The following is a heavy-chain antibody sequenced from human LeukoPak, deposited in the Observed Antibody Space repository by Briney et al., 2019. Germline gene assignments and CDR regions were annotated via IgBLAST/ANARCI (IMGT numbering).Heavy chain of an antibody. CDR3: ARDLPSVARVGYCSGGSCGY. V-gene: IGHV1-18*01. CDR1: GYTFTSYG. J-gene: IGHJ4*02. CDR2: ISAYNGNT. D-gene: IGHD2-15*01. Sequence: ASVKVSCKASGYTFTSYGISWVRQAPGQGLEWMGWISAYNGNTNYAQKLQGRVTMTTDTSTSTAYMELRSLRSDDTAVYYCARDLPSVARVGYCSGGSCGYWGQGTLVTVSS.